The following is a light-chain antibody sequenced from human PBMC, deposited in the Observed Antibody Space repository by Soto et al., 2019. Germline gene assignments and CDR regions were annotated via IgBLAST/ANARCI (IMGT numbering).Light chain of an antibody. J-gene: IGLJ1*01. CDR3: SSYTSSSTLYV. CDR1: SSNVGSYNL. CDR2: EVT. V-gene: IGLV2-14*02. Sequence: QSALTQPASVSGSPGQSITLSCTGSSSNVGSYNLVSWYQQHPGKAPKLMIYEVTKRPSGVSNRFSGSKSGNTASLTISGLQAEDEADYYCSSYTSSSTLYVFGTGTKLTVL.